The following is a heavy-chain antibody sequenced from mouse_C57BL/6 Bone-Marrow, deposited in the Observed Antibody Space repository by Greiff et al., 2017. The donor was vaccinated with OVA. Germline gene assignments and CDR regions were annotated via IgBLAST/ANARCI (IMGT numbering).Heavy chain of an antibody. CDR2: IWGGGST. CDR1: GFSLTSYG. D-gene: IGHD2-4*01. J-gene: IGHJ4*01. Sequence: LQESGPGLVAPSQSLSISCTVSGFSLTSYGVDWVRQPPGKGLEWLGVIWGGGSTNYNSALMSSMSNSKDNDNIQVYLKMNKLRTDDSAMYYCDKQYDYDEAAMDYWGQGTAVTVSS. CDR3: DKQYDYDEAAMDY. V-gene: IGHV2-9*01.